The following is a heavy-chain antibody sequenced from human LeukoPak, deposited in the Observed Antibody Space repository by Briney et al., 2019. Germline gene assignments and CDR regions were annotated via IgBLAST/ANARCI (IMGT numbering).Heavy chain of an antibody. CDR2: IFQRGYS. D-gene: IGHD1-1*01. V-gene: IGHV4-38-2*01. CDR3: AGDKETTGNGRPNWFDP. J-gene: IGHJ5*02. Sequence: SETLSLTCAVSGYSISSGYYWGWIRPPPGKGLQWIGIIFQRGYSYYNPSLNRRVTISVDTSRNQFSLKLSSVTAADTAVYYCAGDKETTGNGRPNWFDPWGQGTLVTVSS. CDR1: GYSISSGYY.